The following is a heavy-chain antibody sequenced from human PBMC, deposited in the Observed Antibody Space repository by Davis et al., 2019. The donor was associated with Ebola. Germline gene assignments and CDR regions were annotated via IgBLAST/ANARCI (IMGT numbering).Heavy chain of an antibody. CDR2: IKQDGSEK. CDR3: ARDPSYYDILTGPIYYYGMDV. CDR1: GFTFSSYW. V-gene: IGHV3-7*01. J-gene: IGHJ6*02. Sequence: PGGSLRLSCAASGFTFSSYWMSWVRQAPGKGLEWAANIKQDGSEKYYVDSVKGRFTISRDNAKNSLYLQMNSLRAEDTAVYYCARDPSYYDILTGPIYYYGMDVWGQGTTVTVSS. D-gene: IGHD3-9*01.